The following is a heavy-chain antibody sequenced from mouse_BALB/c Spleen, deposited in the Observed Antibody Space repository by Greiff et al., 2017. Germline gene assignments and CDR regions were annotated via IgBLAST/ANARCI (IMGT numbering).Heavy chain of an antibody. V-gene: IGHV14-4*02. CDR1: GFNIKDYY. CDR3: NAWTPTGYYFDY. J-gene: IGHJ2*01. Sequence: EVQLVESGAELVRSGASVKLSCTASGFNIKDYYMHWVKQRPEQGLEWIGWIDPENGDTEYAPKFQGKATMTADTSSNTAYLQLSSLTSEDTAVYYCNAWTPTGYYFDYWGQGTTLTVSS. CDR2: IDPENGDT.